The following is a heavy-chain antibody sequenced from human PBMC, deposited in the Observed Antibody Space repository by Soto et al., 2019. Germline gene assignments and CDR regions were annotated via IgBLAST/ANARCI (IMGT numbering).Heavy chain of an antibody. J-gene: IGHJ6*03. CDR3: ARLGLEVLIPSSYYYYYMDV. D-gene: IGHD2-8*01. V-gene: IGHV5-51*01. CDR2: IYPGVSDT. CDR1: GYSFTSYW. Sequence: PGESLKISCKGSGYSFTSYWIGWVRQMPGKGLEWMGIIYPGVSDTRYSPSFQGQVTISADKSISTAYLQWSSLKASDTAMYYCARLGLEVLIPSSYYYYYMDVWGKGTTVTVSS.